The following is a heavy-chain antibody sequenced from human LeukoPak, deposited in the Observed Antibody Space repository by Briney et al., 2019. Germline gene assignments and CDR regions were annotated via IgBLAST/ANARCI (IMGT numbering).Heavy chain of an antibody. D-gene: IGHD1-1*01. Sequence: ASVKVSCKASGYTFTYYYMHWVRQAPGQGLEWMGWINPNSGGTNYAQKFQGRVTMTRDTSISTAYMELSRLKSDDTAVYYCARVPYNNAFDIWGQGTMVAVSS. CDR2: INPNSGGT. CDR3: ARVPYNNAFDI. CDR1: GYTFTYYY. J-gene: IGHJ3*02. V-gene: IGHV1-2*02.